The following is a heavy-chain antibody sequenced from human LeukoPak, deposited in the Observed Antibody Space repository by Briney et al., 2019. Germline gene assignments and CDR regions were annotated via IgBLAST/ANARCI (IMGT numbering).Heavy chain of an antibody. J-gene: IGHJ4*02. CDR2: VYHSGTT. Sequence: PSETLSLTCALSGYSISSGYYWGWIRQPPGKGLEWIGSVYHSGTTYYIPSLKSRVTISVDTSKNQFSLKVSSVTAADTAVYFCARGISTTGHDYWGQGTLVTVSS. CDR1: GYSISSGYY. CDR3: ARGISTTGHDY. D-gene: IGHD2/OR15-2a*01. V-gene: IGHV4-38-2*01.